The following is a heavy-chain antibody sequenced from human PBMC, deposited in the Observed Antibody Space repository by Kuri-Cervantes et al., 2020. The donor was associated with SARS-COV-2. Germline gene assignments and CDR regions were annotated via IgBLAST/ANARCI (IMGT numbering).Heavy chain of an antibody. V-gene: IGHV4-30-2*01. D-gene: IGHD4-17*01. J-gene: IGHJ6*02. CDR2: IYHSGST. Sequence: SETLSLTCAVSGGSISSGGYSWSWIRQPPGKGLEWSGYIYHSGSTYYNPSLKSRVTIPADRSKNQFSLKLSSVTAADTAVYYCARAGDYGDYSVYYYYYYGMDVWGQGTTVTVSS. CDR3: ARAGDYGDYSVYYYYYYGMDV. CDR1: GGSISSGGYS.